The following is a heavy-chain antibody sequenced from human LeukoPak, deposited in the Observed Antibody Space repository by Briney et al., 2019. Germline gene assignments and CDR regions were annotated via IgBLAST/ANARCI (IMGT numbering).Heavy chain of an antibody. CDR2: INPRGGST. D-gene: IGHD2-15*01. Sequence: ASVHVSCKASGYTFIDYYIQWVRQAPGQGLEWMGTINPRGGSTRHAQRFQGRVTMTRDTPTSTLYMELSSLTSEDTAVYYCARKFGGSGYYFDYWGQGTLVTVSS. CDR3: ARKFGGSGYYFDY. V-gene: IGHV1-46*01. J-gene: IGHJ4*02. CDR1: GYTFIDYY.